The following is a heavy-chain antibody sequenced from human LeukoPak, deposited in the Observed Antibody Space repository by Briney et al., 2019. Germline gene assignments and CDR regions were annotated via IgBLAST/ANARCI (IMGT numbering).Heavy chain of an antibody. D-gene: IGHD6-13*01. V-gene: IGHV3-21*01. Sequence: GGSLRLSCAASGFTFSSYSMNWVRQAPGKGLEWVSSISSSSSYIYYADSVKGRFTISRDNAKNSLYLQTNSLRAEDTAVYYCAREVYSSSWYQFDYWGQGTLVTVSS. CDR1: GFTFSSYS. CDR2: ISSSSSYI. J-gene: IGHJ4*02. CDR3: AREVYSSSWYQFDY.